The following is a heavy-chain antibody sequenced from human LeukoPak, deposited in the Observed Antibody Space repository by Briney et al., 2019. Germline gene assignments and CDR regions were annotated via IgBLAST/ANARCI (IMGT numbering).Heavy chain of an antibody. CDR3: ARGDGSHSYAKGFDI. D-gene: IGHD3-16*01. CDR2: IYYSGST. CDR1: GGSMRTGGYY. J-gene: IGHJ3*02. V-gene: IGHV4-31*03. Sequence: SQTLSLTCSVSGGSMRTGGYYWTWIRQHPGKGLEWIGYIYYSGSTYYNPSLKDRISMSVDTSNNRFSVKLTAVTAADTAVYFCARGDGSHSYAKGFDIWGQGTLVTVSS.